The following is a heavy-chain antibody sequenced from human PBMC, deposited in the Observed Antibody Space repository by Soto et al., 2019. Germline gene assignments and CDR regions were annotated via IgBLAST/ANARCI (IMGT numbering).Heavy chain of an antibody. CDR1: GGSMSSSNW. J-gene: IGHJ6*02. CDR3: ARDPGGHRYGMDV. V-gene: IGHV4-4*02. CDR2: THHSGRT. Sequence: PSETLSLTCTVSGGSMSSSNWWNWVRQPPGKGLEWIGETHHSGRTNYNPSLKSRVTISVDKSKNHFSLKLSSVTAADTAVYYCARDPGGHRYGMDVWGQGTTVTVSS.